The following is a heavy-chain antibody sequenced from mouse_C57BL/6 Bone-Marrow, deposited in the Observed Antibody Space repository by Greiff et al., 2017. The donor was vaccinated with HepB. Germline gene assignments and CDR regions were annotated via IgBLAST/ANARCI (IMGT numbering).Heavy chain of an antibody. D-gene: IGHD2-4*01. CDR3: ARTFYDYDWFAY. CDR2: IWSGGST. J-gene: IGHJ3*01. V-gene: IGHV2-2*01. CDR1: GFSLTSYG. Sequence: QVQLQQSGPGLVQPSQSLSITCTVSGFSLTSYGVHWVRQSPGKGLEWLGVIWSGGSTDYNAAFISRLSISKDNSKSQVFFKMNSLQAADTAIYYCARTFYDYDWFAYWGQGTLVTVSA.